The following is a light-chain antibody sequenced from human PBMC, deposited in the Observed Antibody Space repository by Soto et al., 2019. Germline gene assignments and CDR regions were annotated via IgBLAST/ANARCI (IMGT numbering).Light chain of an antibody. CDR2: AAS. V-gene: IGKV1-39*01. CDR1: QTINTF. J-gene: IGKJ5*01. Sequence: IQMTQSRLSLSASVGACVTITCRASQTINTFLNWYQHKPGEAPKLLISAASNLRSGVPSRFRGGGSGTHFTLAISSLQPEDSASYYCQQSYSSPITFGQGTRLEI. CDR3: QQSYSSPIT.